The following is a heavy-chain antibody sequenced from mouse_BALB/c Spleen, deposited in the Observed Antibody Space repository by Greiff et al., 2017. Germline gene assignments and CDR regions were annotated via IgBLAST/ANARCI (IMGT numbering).Heavy chain of an antibody. J-gene: IGHJ3*01. D-gene: IGHD2-14*01. CDR1: GYTFTSYV. V-gene: IGHV1-14*01. CDR3: AKLYRYDVAWFAY. Sequence: VQLQQSGPELVKPGASVKMSCKASGYTFTSYVMHWVKQKPGQGLEWIGYINPYNDGTKYNEKFKGKATLTSDKSSSTAYMELSSLTSEDSAVYDCAKLYRYDVAWFAYWGQGTLVTVSA. CDR2: INPYNDGT.